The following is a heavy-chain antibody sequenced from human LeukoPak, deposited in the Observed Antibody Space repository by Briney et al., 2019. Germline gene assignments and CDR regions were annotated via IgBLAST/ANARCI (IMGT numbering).Heavy chain of an antibody. J-gene: IGHJ5*02. Sequence: PGGSLRLSRAASGFTFSDYYMSWIRQAPGKGLEWVSYISRSGSTINYADSVKGRFTISRDNAKNSLYLQMNSLRAEDTAVYYCASFGTAQGWFDPWGQGTLVTVSS. D-gene: IGHD3-10*01. CDR3: ASFGTAQGWFDP. CDR2: ISRSGSTI. CDR1: GFTFSDYY. V-gene: IGHV3-11*01.